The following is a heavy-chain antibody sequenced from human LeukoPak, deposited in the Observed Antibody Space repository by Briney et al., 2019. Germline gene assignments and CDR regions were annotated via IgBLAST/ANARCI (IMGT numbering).Heavy chain of an antibody. J-gene: IGHJ4*02. Sequence: TSETLSLTCTVSGGSISSYYWSWIRQPPGKGLEWIGYIYYSGSTSYNPSLKSRVTISVGTSKNQFSLKLSSVTAADTAVYYCARDPNSGWYYFDYWGQGTLVTVSS. D-gene: IGHD6-19*01. CDR3: ARDPNSGWYYFDY. CDR2: IYYSGST. CDR1: GGSISSYY. V-gene: IGHV4-59*01.